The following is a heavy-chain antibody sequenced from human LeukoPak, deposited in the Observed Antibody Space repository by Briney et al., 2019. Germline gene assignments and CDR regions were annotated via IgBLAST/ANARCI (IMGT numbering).Heavy chain of an antibody. J-gene: IGHJ2*01. Sequence: GGSLRLSCAASGFTFSSYAMSWVRQAPGKGLEWVSAISGSGGSTYYADSVKGRFTISRDSARNSLYLQMNSLRAEDTAVYYCARDVDWCFDLWGRGTLVTVSS. CDR2: ISGSGGST. CDR1: GFTFSSYA. CDR3: ARDVDWCFDL. V-gene: IGHV3-23*01.